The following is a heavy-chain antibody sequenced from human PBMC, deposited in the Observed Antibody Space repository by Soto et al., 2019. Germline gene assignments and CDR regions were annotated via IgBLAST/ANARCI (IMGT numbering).Heavy chain of an antibody. D-gene: IGHD3-9*01. Sequence: QVQLVQSGAEVKKPGASVKVSCKASGYTFTSYGISWVRQAPGQGLEWMGWISAYNGNTNYAQKLQGRVTMTTDTAPSPAYLELRSLRSDDTAVDYCARHRSHYDILTGYSMKMEANDGSRFDYLGKGTLLTVSS. V-gene: IGHV1-18*01. CDR3: ARHRSHYDILTGYSMKMEANDGSRFDY. CDR2: ISAYNGNT. CDR1: GYTFTSYG. J-gene: IGHJ4*02.